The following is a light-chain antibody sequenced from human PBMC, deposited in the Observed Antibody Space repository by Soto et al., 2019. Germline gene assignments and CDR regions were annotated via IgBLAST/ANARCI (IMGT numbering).Light chain of an antibody. Sequence: QPVLTPPPSVSGAPGLRVTISCTGRSSNIGAGYDVHWYQQLPGTAPKLLIYGNSNRPSGVPDRFSGSKSGTSASLAITGLQAEDEADYYCQSYDSSLSGYVFGTGTKVTVL. V-gene: IGLV1-40*01. J-gene: IGLJ1*01. CDR3: QSYDSSLSGYV. CDR2: GNS. CDR1: SSNIGAGYD.